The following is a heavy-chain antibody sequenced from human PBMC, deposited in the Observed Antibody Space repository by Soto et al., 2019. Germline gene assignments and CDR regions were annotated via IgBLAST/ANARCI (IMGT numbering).Heavy chain of an antibody. Sequence: TLSLTCGVXXGSISSRXXXXSWLRQPPGKGLEWVGYIYHDGRNYYSSSLRSRVSMSVDRSNNQFSLKLTSVTAADTAVYYCARLVTASAGRWFDPWGQGTLVTVSS. CDR3: ARLVTASAGRWFDP. J-gene: IGHJ5*02. CDR1: XGSISSRXXX. V-gene: IGHV4-30-2*01. D-gene: IGHD2-21*02. CDR2: IYHDGRN.